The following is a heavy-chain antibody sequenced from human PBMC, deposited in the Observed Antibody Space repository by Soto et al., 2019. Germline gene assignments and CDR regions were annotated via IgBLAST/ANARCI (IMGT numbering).Heavy chain of an antibody. D-gene: IGHD3-9*01. CDR2: IYYSGST. CDR3: ASTIRCFDIASSGTYTLFIVSALRTWASETLSLTCTVSGGSISSYY. V-gene: IGHV4-59*01. J-gene: IGHJ4*01. CDR1: GDSISTSY. Sequence: SETLSLTCTVSGDSISTSYWSWIRRPPGKGLEWIGNIYYSGSTNYNPSLKSRVTISLDTSKNEFSLKLTSVTAADTAVYYCASTIRCFDIASSGTYTLFIVSALRTWASETLSLTCTVSGGSISSYYW.